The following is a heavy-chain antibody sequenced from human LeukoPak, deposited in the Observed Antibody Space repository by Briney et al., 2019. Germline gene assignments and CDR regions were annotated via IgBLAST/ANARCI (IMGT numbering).Heavy chain of an antibody. Sequence: ASVKVSCKASGYTFTSYAMHWVRQAPGQRLEWMGWINAGNGNTKYSQKFQGRVTITRDTSASTAYVELSSLRPEDTAVYYCARGSTVTSEVDYWGQGALVTVSS. CDR1: GYTFTSYA. J-gene: IGHJ4*02. CDR2: INAGNGNT. CDR3: ARGSTVTSEVDY. D-gene: IGHD4-17*01. V-gene: IGHV1-3*01.